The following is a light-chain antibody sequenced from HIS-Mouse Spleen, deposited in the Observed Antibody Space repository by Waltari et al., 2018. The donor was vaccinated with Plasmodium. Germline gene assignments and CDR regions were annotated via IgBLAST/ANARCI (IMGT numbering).Light chain of an antibody. CDR3: QQYNNWPQWT. CDR1: QSVSSN. J-gene: IGKJ1*01. Sequence: EIVMTQSPATLSVSPGERATLSCRARQSVSSNLAWYQQKPGQAPRILIYGASTRATGIPARFSCSGSGTEFTLTISSMQSEDFAVYYCQQYNNWPQWTFGQGTKVEIK. CDR2: GAS. V-gene: IGKV3-15*01.